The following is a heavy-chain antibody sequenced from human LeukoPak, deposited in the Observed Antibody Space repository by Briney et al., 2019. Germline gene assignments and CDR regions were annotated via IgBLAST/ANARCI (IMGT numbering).Heavy chain of an antibody. J-gene: IGHJ3*02. CDR2: ISYDGGNK. D-gene: IGHD1-26*01. Sequence: PGGSLRLSCAASGFTFSSYAMHWVRQAPGKGLEWVAVISYDGGNKYYADSVKGRFTISRDNSKNTLYLQMNSLRAEDTGVYYCARGGWGLLLYVFDIWGQETTVTVSS. V-gene: IGHV3-30*04. CDR1: GFTFSSYA. CDR3: ARGGWGLLLYVFDI.